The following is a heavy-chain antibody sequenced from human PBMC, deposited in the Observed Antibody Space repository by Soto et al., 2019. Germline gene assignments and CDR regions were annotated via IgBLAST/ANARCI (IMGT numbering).Heavy chain of an antibody. V-gene: IGHV3-15*01. D-gene: IGHD2-15*01. CDR2: IKSKTDGGTT. CDR3: TPDDIVVAVARFLNYFDY. CDR1: GFTFSNAG. Sequence: EVQLVESGGGLVKPGGSLRLSCAASGFTFSNAGMNWVRQAPVKGLEWVGRIKSKTDGGTTYYAAPGKGRFTISRDDSKTTLYIEMNSLKTEDTAVYYCTPDDIVVAVARFLNYFDYWGQGTLVTVSS. J-gene: IGHJ4*02.